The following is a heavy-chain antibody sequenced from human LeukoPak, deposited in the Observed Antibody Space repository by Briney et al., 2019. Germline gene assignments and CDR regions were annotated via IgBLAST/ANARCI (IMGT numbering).Heavy chain of an antibody. V-gene: IGHV4-34*01. D-gene: IGHD1-26*01. CDR2: INHSGST. CDR3: AYTGSYDLFES. J-gene: IGHJ4*02. Sequence: SETLSLTCAVYGGSFSGYYWSWIRQPPGKGLEWIGEINHSGSTNYNPSLKSRVTISVDTSKNQFSLNLRSLTAADTAVYYCAYTGSYDLFESWGQGTLVTVSS. CDR1: GGSFSGYY.